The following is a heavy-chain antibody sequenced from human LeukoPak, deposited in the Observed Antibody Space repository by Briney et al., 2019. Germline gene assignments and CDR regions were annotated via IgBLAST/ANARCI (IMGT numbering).Heavy chain of an antibody. V-gene: IGHV3-9*01. J-gene: IGHJ3*02. CDR1: GFTFDDYA. CDR3: AKDSSDWPEDDAFDI. Sequence: PGRSLRLSCAASGFTFDDYAMHWVRQAPGKGLEWVSGISWNSGSIGYADSVKGRFTISRDNAKNSLYLQMNSLRAEDTALYYCAKDSSDWPEDDAFDIWGQGTMVTVSS. D-gene: IGHD6-19*01. CDR2: ISWNSGSI.